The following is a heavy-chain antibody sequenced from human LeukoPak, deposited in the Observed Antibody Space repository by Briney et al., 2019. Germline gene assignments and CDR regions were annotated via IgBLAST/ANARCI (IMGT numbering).Heavy chain of an antibody. V-gene: IGHV3-30*02. J-gene: IGHJ4*02. CDR3: AKRCSGGSCYSQIDS. Sequence: GGSLRLSCAASGFTFSSYGMHWVRQAPGKGLEWVAFIRYDGSNKYYADSVKGRFTISRDNSVNTLYLQMNSLRAEDAAVYYCAKRCSGGSCYSQIDSWGQGTLVTVSS. D-gene: IGHD2-15*01. CDR1: GFTFSSYG. CDR2: IRYDGSNK.